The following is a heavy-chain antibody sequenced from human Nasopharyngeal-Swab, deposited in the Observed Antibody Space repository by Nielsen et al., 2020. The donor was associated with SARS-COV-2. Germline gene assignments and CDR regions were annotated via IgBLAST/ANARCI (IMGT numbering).Heavy chain of an antibody. Sequence: WVRQAPGQGLEWMGRINPNSGGTNYAQKFQGRVTMTRDTSISTAYMELNRLRSDDTAVYYCAKDLLHLGELSFGIDYWGQGTLVTVSS. V-gene: IGHV1-2*06. J-gene: IGHJ4*02. CDR2: INPNSGGT. D-gene: IGHD3-16*02. CDR3: AKDLLHLGELSFGIDY.